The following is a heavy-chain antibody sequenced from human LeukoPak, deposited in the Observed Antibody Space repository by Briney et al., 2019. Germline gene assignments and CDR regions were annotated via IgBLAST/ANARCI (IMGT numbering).Heavy chain of an antibody. V-gene: IGHV4-39*07. CDR3: ARELREQLWTPGGIDY. CDR1: GGSISSSSYY. D-gene: IGHD5-18*01. J-gene: IGHJ4*02. CDR2: IYYSGST. Sequence: SETLSLTCTVSGGSISSSSYYWGWIRQPPGKGLEWIGSIYYSGSTYYNPSLKSRVTISVDTSKNQFSLKLSSVTAADTAVYYCARELREQLWTPGGIDYWGQGTLVTVSS.